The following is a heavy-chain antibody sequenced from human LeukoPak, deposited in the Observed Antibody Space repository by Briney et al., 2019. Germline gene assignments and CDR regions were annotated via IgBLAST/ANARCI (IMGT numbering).Heavy chain of an antibody. J-gene: IGHJ4*02. CDR2: YIPMFGTA. Sequence: ASVKVSCKASGGTFIRYAISWVRQAPGQGLEWMGGYIPMFGTANYAQNFQNRVTITADESTSTFSMEVSSLRPEDTAVYFCAGASSKWELSFWGQGTLVTVSS. D-gene: IGHD1-26*01. CDR1: GGTFIRYA. CDR3: AGASSKWELSF. V-gene: IGHV1-69*13.